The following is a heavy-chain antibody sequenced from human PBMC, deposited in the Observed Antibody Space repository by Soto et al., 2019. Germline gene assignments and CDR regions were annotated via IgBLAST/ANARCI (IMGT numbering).Heavy chain of an antibody. CDR1: GGSISNGDFY. CDR2: IYYSGTT. Sequence: SETLSLTCTVSGGSISNGDFYWSWIRQHPGKGLEWIGYIYYSGTTYYNPSLRSRLSMSVDTSKDQFSLELTSVTAADTAVYYCARLPFCTGGNCYSRGIDPWGQGTLVTVSS. CDR3: ARLPFCTGGNCYSRGIDP. V-gene: IGHV4-31*03. J-gene: IGHJ5*02. D-gene: IGHD2-15*01.